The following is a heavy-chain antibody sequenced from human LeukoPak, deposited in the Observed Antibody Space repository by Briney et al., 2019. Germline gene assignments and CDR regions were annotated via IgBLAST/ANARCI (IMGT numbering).Heavy chain of an antibody. V-gene: IGHV4-61*02. CDR1: GGSISSGSYY. CDR2: IYTSGST. CDR3: ARSAWPGDWWLDP. J-gene: IGHJ5*02. D-gene: IGHD3-16*01. Sequence: PSQTLSLTCTVSGGSISSGSYYWSWIRQHAGKGLEWIGRIYTSGSTNYNPSLKSRVTISVDTSKNQFSLKLSSVTAADTAVYYCARSAWPGDWWLDPWGQGTLVTVSS.